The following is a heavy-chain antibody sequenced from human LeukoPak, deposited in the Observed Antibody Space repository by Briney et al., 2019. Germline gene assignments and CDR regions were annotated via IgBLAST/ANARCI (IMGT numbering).Heavy chain of an antibody. Sequence: GASVKVSCKASGYTFTGYYMHWVRQAPGQGLEWMGWINPNSGGTNYAQKFQGRVTMTRDTSISTAYMELSRLRSDDTAVYYCARDRYCSSTSCYAGNWFDPWGQGTLVTVSS. V-gene: IGHV1-2*02. CDR2: INPNSGGT. J-gene: IGHJ5*02. CDR3: ARDRYCSSTSCYAGNWFDP. CDR1: GYTFTGYY. D-gene: IGHD2-2*01.